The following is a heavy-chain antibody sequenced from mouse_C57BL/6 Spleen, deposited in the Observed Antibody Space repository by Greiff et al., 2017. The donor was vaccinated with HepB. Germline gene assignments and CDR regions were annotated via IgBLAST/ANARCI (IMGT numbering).Heavy chain of an antibody. CDR3: ARGGPNWDEDWFAY. J-gene: IGHJ3*01. Sequence: VQLKESGPVLVKPGASVKMSCKASGYTFTDYYMNWVKQSHGKSLEWIGVINPYNGGTSYNQKFKGKATLTVDKSSSTAYMELNSLTSEDSAVYYCARGGPNWDEDWFAYWGQGTLVTVSA. CDR2: INPYNGGT. CDR1: GYTFTDYY. V-gene: IGHV1-19*01. D-gene: IGHD4-1*01.